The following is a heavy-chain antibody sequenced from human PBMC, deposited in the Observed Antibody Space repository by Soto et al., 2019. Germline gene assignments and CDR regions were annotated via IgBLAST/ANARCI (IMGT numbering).Heavy chain of an antibody. D-gene: IGHD1-26*01. V-gene: IGHV4-34*01. Sequence: SETLSLTCAVYGGSFSGYYWSWIRQPPGKGLEWIGEINHSGSTNYNPSLKSRVTISVDTSKNQFSLKLSSVTAADTAVYYCARGLDSGSYCVPLDFDYWGQGTLVTVSS. CDR2: INHSGST. CDR3: ARGLDSGSYCVPLDFDY. J-gene: IGHJ4*02. CDR1: GGSFSGYY.